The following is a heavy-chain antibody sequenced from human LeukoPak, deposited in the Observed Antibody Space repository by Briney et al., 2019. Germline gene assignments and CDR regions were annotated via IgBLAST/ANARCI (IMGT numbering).Heavy chain of an antibody. V-gene: IGHV1-46*01. J-gene: IGHJ3*02. D-gene: IGHD7-27*01. CDR3: ARPGVPRAFDI. CDR2: INPSGGST. CDR1: GYSFTSHY. Sequence: ASVKVSCKASGYSFTSHYMHWVRQAPGQGLEWMGIINPSGGSTSYAQKFQGRVTMTRDMSTSTVYMELSRLRSDDTAVYYCARPGVPRAFDIWGQGTMVTVSS.